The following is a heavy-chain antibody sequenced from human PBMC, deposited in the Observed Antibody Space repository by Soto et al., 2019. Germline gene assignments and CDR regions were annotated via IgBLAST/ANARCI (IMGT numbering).Heavy chain of an antibody. Sequence: GGSLRLSCAASGFTFSSYAMHWVRQAPGKGLEWVAVISYDGSNKYYADSVKGRFTISRDNSKNTLYLQMNSLRAEDTAVYYCARVKGYYDSSGYYYNDYWGQGTLVTVSS. V-gene: IGHV3-30-3*01. J-gene: IGHJ4*02. CDR1: GFTFSSYA. CDR2: ISYDGSNK. CDR3: ARVKGYYDSSGYYYNDY. D-gene: IGHD3-22*01.